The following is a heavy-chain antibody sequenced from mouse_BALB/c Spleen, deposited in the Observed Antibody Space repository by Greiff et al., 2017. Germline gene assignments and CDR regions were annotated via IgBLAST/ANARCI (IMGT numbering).Heavy chain of an antibody. V-gene: IGHV1-4*02. D-gene: IGHD2-10*01. Sequence: VQLQQSAAELARPGASVKMSCKASGYTFTSYTMHWVKQRPGQGLEWIGYINPSSGYTEYNQKFKDKTTLTADKSSSTAYMQLSSLTSEDSAVYYCARFGAYYGNYDAMDYWGQGTSVTVSS. CDR1: GYTFTSYT. CDR2: INPSSGYT. J-gene: IGHJ4*01. CDR3: ARFGAYYGNYDAMDY.